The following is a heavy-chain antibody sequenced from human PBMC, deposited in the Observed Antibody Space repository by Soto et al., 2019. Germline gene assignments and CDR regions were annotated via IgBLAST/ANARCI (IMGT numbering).Heavy chain of an antibody. D-gene: IGHD6-19*01. Sequence: SETLSLTCTVSGGSISSSSYYWGWIRQPPGKGLEWIGSIYYSGSTYYNPSLKSRVTISVDTSKNQFSLKLSSVTAADTAVYYCARQVAVAGTLYGMDVWGQGTTVTSP. CDR2: IYYSGST. CDR1: GGSISSSSYY. J-gene: IGHJ6*02. V-gene: IGHV4-39*01. CDR3: ARQVAVAGTLYGMDV.